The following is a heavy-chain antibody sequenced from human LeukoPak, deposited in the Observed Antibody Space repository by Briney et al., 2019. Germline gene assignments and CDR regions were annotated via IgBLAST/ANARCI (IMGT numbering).Heavy chain of an antibody. CDR3: AKSDDYYDSPGAFDI. J-gene: IGHJ3*02. Sequence: GGSLRLSCAASGFTFSIYGMHWVRQAPGKGLAWVAFIRYDGSNKYYADSVKGRFTISRDNSKNTLYLQMNSLRAEDTAVYYCAKSDDYYDSPGAFDIWGQGTMVTVS. CDR2: IRYDGSNK. CDR1: GFTFSIYG. D-gene: IGHD3-22*01. V-gene: IGHV3-30*02.